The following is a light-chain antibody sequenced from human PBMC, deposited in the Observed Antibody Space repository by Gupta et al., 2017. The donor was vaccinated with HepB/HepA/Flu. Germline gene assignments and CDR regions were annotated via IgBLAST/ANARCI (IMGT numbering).Light chain of an antibody. Sequence: EIVMTQPPATLSVSPGERVTLSCRASQSVTSYLAWYQRRPGQAPRVLIYGATTRATGVPARFSGSGSGTEFTLTISSRQSEDFAVYYCQQYIDWPLVTCGGGTKVEIK. CDR1: QSVTSY. CDR3: QQYIDWPLVT. J-gene: IGKJ4*01. CDR2: GAT. V-gene: IGKV3-15*01.